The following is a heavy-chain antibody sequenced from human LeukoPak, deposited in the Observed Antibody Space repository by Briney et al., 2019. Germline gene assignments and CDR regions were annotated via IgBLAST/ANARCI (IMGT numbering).Heavy chain of an antibody. D-gene: IGHD3-10*01. CDR3: ARGDITMVRGEDYFDY. CDR1: GFTFSSYS. J-gene: IGHJ4*02. CDR2: ISSSSSYI. Sequence: GGSLRLSCAASGFTFSSYSMNWVRQAPGKGLEWVSSISSSSSYIYYADSVKGRFTISRDYAKNSLYLQMNSLRAEDTAVYYCARGDITMVRGEDYFDYWGQGTLVTVSS. V-gene: IGHV3-21*01.